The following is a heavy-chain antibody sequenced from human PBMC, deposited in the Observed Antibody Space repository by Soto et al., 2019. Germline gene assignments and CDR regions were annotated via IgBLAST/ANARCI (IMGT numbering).Heavy chain of an antibody. CDR1: GFTFSHYW. V-gene: IGHV3-7*01. Sequence: GGSLRLSCAASGFTFSHYWMSCVRQARGKGLEWVATIKRDGSEKYYVDSVKGRFTISRDNANNSLYLQMRSLRAEDTAVYYCARLHDYGDFSADYWGQGTLVTVSS. CDR2: IKRDGSEK. J-gene: IGHJ4*02. CDR3: ARLHDYGDFSADY. D-gene: IGHD4-17*01.